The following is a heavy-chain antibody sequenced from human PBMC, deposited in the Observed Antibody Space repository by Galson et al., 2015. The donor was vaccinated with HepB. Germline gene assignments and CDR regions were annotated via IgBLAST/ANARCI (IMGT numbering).Heavy chain of an antibody. CDR2: IRYDGDYQ. V-gene: IGHV3-33*01. CDR1: GFTFSNYG. J-gene: IGHJ4*02. Sequence: SLRLSCAASGFTFSNYGMHWVRQAPGKGLEWVTFIRYDGDYQTYADSVKGRFTVSRDNSKNTLYLQMNSLRAEDTAVYYCARDRLQLLSYFDYWGQGTLVTVSS. D-gene: IGHD1-7*01. CDR3: ARDRLQLLSYFDY.